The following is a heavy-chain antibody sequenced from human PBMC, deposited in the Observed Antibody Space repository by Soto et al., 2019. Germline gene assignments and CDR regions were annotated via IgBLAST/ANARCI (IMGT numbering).Heavy chain of an antibody. CDR1: GESFSGYY. CDR3: ARAGYIGSTNWFDP. Sequence: PSETLSLTCAVYGESFSGYYWSWIRQPPGKGLEWIGEINHSGSTNYNPSLKSRVTISVDTSKNQFSLKLSSVTAADTAVYYCARAGYIGSTNWFDPWGQGTLVTVSS. J-gene: IGHJ5*02. V-gene: IGHV4-34*01. D-gene: IGHD6-13*01. CDR2: INHSGST.